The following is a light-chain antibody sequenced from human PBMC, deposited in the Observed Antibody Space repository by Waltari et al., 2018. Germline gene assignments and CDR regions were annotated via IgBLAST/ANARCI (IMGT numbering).Light chain of an antibody. CDR2: FGS. CDR1: QSLLHRNGYNY. Sequence: DIVLTQSPLSLPVTPGEPASISCRSSQSLLHRNGYNYLDCYLQKPGHSPRLLIYFGSTPASGAPDRFSGSGSGTDFTLNISRVEAEDVGVYYCMQPLQTPFTFGGGTKVEIK. V-gene: IGKV2-28*01. CDR3: MQPLQTPFT. J-gene: IGKJ4*01.